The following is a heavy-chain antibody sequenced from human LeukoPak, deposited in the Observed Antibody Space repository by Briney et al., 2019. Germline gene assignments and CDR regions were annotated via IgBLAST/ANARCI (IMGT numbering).Heavy chain of an antibody. CDR2: IYYSGST. D-gene: IGHD6-13*01. Sequence: SETLSLTCTVSGGSISSYYWSWIRQPPGKGLEWIGYIYYSGSTNYNPSLKSRVTISVDTSKNQFSLKLSSVTAADTAVYYCARGGAVAGTGSDYWGQGTLVTVSS. CDR3: ARGGAVAGTGSDY. CDR1: GGSISSYY. V-gene: IGHV4-59*08. J-gene: IGHJ4*02.